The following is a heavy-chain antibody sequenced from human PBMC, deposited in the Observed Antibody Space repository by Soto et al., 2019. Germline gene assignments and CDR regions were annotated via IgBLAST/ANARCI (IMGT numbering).Heavy chain of an antibody. CDR1: GFTFSSYG. Sequence: GGSLRLSCAASGFTFSSYGMHWVRQAPGKGLEWVAVIWYDGSNKYYADSVKGRFTISRDNSKNTLYLQMNSLRAEDTAVYYCARERLVTANWFDPLGQGTLVTVSS. CDR2: IWYDGSNK. J-gene: IGHJ5*02. V-gene: IGHV3-33*01. D-gene: IGHD2-15*01. CDR3: ARERLVTANWFDP.